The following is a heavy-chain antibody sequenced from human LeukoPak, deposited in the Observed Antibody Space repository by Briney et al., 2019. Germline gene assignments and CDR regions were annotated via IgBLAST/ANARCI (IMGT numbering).Heavy chain of an antibody. J-gene: IGHJ4*02. CDR2: INHSGST. CDR1: GESIKSTSNY. D-gene: IGHD3-10*01. Sequence: PSETLSLTCSVSGESIKSTSNYWAWVRQPPGKGLEWIGEINHSGSTNHNPSLKSRVTISVDTSKNQFSLKLSSVTAADTAVYYCARGLGLMGITMVRGNFLFDYWGQGTLVTVSS. CDR3: ARGLGLMGITMVRGNFLFDY. V-gene: IGHV4-39*07.